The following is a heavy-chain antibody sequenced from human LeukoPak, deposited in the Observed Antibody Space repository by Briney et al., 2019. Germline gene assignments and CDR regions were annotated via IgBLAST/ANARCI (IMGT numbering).Heavy chain of an antibody. CDR1: GFTFSTDW. V-gene: IGHV3-74*01. Sequence: GGSLRLSCAASGFTFSTDWMRRVRLPPGEGLWWVSRIHPDGSVTTYGDAVKGRFTISRDNAKNTVYLEMNSLRAEDTAVYYCARARPGSGSGWPFDYWGQGTPVTVSS. CDR2: IHPDGSVT. J-gene: IGHJ4*02. D-gene: IGHD6-19*01. CDR3: ARARPGSGSGWPFDY.